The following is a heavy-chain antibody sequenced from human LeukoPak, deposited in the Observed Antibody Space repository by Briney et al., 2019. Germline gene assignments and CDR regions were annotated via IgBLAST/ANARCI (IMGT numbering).Heavy chain of an antibody. J-gene: IGHJ4*02. Sequence: GGSLRLSCSASGFTFSSYAMNWVRQAPGKGLEWVSAIGGSGGSTYYADSVKGRFTISRDNSKNTLYLQMNSLRAEDTAVYYCAKDRKYYYDSRGPDRPYYFDYWGQGTLVTVSS. CDR3: AKDRKYYYDSRGPDRPYYFDY. CDR2: IGGSGGST. CDR1: GFTFSSYA. D-gene: IGHD3-22*01. V-gene: IGHV3-23*01.